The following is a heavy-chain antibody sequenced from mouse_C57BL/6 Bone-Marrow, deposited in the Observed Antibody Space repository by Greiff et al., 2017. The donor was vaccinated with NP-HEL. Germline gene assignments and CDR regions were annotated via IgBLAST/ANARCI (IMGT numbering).Heavy chain of an antibody. J-gene: IGHJ2*01. Sequence: QVQLQQSGPELVKPGASVKISCKASGYSFTSYYIHWVKQRPGKGLELIGWIYPGSGNTKYNEKFKGKATLTADTSSSTAYMQLSSLTAEDSAVYYCARRGNWDGFDYWGQGTTLTVSS. V-gene: IGHV1-66*01. CDR1: GYSFTSYY. CDR3: ARRGNWDGFDY. CDR2: IYPGSGNT. D-gene: IGHD4-1*01.